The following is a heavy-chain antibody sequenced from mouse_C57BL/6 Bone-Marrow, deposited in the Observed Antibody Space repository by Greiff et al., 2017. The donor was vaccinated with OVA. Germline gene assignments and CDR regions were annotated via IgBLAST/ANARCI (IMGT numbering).Heavy chain of an antibody. V-gene: IGHV5-12*01. CDR3: ASRWYFDV. CDR1: GFTFSDYY. CDR2: ISNGGGST. J-gene: IGHJ1*03. Sequence: EVQLVESGGGLVQPGGSLKLSCAASGFTFSDYYMYWVRQTPEKRLEWVAYISNGGGSTYYPDTVKGRFTISRDNAKNTLYLQMSRLKSEDTAMYYCASRWYFDVWGTGTTVTVSS.